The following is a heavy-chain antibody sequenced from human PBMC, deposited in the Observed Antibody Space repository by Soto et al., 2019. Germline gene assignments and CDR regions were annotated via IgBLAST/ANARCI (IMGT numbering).Heavy chain of an antibody. CDR2: IYWDDDK. J-gene: IGHJ6*03. CDR1: GGSISSYYW. D-gene: IGHD3-10*01. V-gene: IGHV2-5*08. Sequence: TLSLTCTVSGGSISSYYWSWIRQPPGKALEWLALIYWDDDKRYSPSLKSRLTITKDTSKNQVVLTMTNMDPVDTATYYCAHRVKKYYYYYMDVWGKGTTVTVSS. CDR3: AHRVKKYYYYYMDV.